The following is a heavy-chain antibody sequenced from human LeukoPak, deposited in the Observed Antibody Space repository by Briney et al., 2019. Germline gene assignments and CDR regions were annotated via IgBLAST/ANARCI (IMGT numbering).Heavy chain of an antibody. CDR2: INHSGST. V-gene: IGHV4-34*01. D-gene: IGHD2-2*01. CDR3: ARERNCSSTSCYFPYYYGMDV. CDR1: GGSFSGYY. Sequence: SETLSLTCAVYGGSFSGYYWSWIRQPPGKGLEWIGEINHSGSTNYNLSLKSRVTISVDTSKNQFSLKLSSVTAADTAVYYCARERNCSSTSCYFPYYYGMDVWGKGTTVTVSS. J-gene: IGHJ6*04.